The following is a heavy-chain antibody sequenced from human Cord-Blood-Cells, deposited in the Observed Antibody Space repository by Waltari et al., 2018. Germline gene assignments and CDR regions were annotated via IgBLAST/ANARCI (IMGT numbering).Heavy chain of an antibody. D-gene: IGHD3-10*01. CDR2: IAYSGST. CDR1: GGSISRCEYY. J-gene: IGHJ4*02. CDR3: AREKSPGDYFDY. V-gene: IGHV4-30-4*08. Sequence: QVLLQESGPGLAKPSQTLSLTCTVSGGSISRCEYYWSWFRQPPGKGLEWIGYIAYSGSTYYNPSIKGRVTISVDTSKNQFSLKLSSVTAADTAVYYGAREKSPGDYFDYWGQGTLVTVSS.